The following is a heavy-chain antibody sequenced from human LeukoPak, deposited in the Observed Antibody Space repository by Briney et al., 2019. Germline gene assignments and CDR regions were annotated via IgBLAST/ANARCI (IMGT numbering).Heavy chain of an antibody. J-gene: IGHJ6*03. CDR3: AKFLVPVDGGSYYHYYYMDV. D-gene: IGHD2-15*01. Sequence: GGSLRLSWAASGLTLGTYGMHWVRQAPGKGLEWLAVIWSDGSNTYIADSVKGRFTISGDNSNNIFYLQMNTLRAEDTGVYYCAKFLVPVDGGSYYHYYYMDVWGKGTTVTVSS. V-gene: IGHV3-33*06. CDR1: GLTLGTYG. CDR2: IWSDGSNT.